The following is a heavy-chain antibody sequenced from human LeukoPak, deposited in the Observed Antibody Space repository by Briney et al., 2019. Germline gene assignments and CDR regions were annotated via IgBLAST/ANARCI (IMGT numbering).Heavy chain of an antibody. D-gene: IGHD2-8*01. CDR1: GFSFSDYY. CDR3: TRGGLYLTDALDV. V-gene: IGHV3-11*01. Sequence: GGSLRLSCAASGFSFSDYYTNWIRQAPGKGLEWTSYIVGSGTSAYYADSVKGRFSISRDNAKKSLYLQVNNLRAEDTAVYYCTRGGLYLTDALDVWGRGTTVTVSS. CDR2: IVGSGTSA. J-gene: IGHJ6*02.